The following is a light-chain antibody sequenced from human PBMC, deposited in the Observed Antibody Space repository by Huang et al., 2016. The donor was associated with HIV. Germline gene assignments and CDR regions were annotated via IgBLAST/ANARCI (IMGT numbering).Light chain of an antibody. V-gene: IGKV2-28*01. CDR1: QSLLHSNGYNY. Sequence: DIVMTQSPLSLPVTPGEPASISCRSSQSLLHSNGYNYLDWYLPKPGQSPQLLIYLGSNRAAGVPDRFSGSGSGTDFTLTISRVEADDVGVYYCMQALQTPYTFGQGTKLEIK. CDR3: MQALQTPYT. J-gene: IGKJ2*01. CDR2: LGS.